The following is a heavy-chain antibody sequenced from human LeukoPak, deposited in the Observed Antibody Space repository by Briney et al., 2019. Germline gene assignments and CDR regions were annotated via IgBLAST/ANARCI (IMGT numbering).Heavy chain of an antibody. CDR2: INTNTGNP. Sequence: ASVKVSCKASGYTFTSRAINWVRQAPGQGLEWRGWINTNTGNPTYAQGFTGRFVFSLDTSVSTAYLQISSLKAEDTAMYYCARGGYPYLSTWYSDYWGQGTLVTVSS. J-gene: IGHJ4*02. V-gene: IGHV7-4-1*02. D-gene: IGHD2-15*01. CDR1: GYTFTSRA. CDR3: ARGGYPYLSTWYSDY.